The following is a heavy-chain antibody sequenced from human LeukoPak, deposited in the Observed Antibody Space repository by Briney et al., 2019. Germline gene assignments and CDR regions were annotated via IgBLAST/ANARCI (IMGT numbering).Heavy chain of an antibody. J-gene: IGHJ3*02. V-gene: IGHV1-18*01. D-gene: IGHD6-19*01. CDR3: ARDGRPWLIRLDAFDI. CDR2: ISAYNGNT. Sequence: GASVKVSCKASGYTFSSYGISWVRQAPGQGLEWMGWISAYNGNTNDAQKLQGRVTMTTDTSTSTAYMDLRSLRSDDTAVYYCARDGRPWLIRLDAFDIWGRGTMVTVSS. CDR1: GYTFSSYG.